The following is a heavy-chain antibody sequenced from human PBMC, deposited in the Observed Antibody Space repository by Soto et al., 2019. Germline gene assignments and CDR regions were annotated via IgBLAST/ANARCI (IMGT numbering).Heavy chain of an antibody. V-gene: IGHV4-34*01. J-gene: IGHJ4*02. Sequence: QVQLQQWGAGLLKPSETLSLTCAVYGGSFSGYYWSWIRQPPGKGLEWIGEINHRGSTNYNPSLKSRVTISVDTSKNQFSLKLSSVTAADTAVYYCARQPASVAPFDYCGQGTLVTVSS. CDR1: GGSFSGYY. CDR3: ARQPASVAPFDY. CDR2: INHRGST. D-gene: IGHD2-15*01.